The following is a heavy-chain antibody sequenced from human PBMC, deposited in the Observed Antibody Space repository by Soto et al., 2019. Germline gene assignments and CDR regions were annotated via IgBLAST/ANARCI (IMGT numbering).Heavy chain of an antibody. CDR3: AKALGELSPESYDY. V-gene: IGHV3-30*18. D-gene: IGHD3-16*02. Sequence: QVQLVESWGGVVQPGRSLRLSCAASGFTFSYYAMHWVRQAPGKGLEWVAVISYDGSEKYYADSVKGRFTISRDNSKNTLSLQMNSLIADDTAVYYCAKALGELSPESYDYWGQGTLITVSS. CDR1: GFTFSYYA. CDR2: ISYDGSEK. J-gene: IGHJ4*02.